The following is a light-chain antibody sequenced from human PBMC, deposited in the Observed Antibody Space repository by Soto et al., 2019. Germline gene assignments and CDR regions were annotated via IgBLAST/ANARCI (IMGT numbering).Light chain of an antibody. CDR2: GVF. Sequence: ETVLAQSPGTVSLSSGERATLSCRASQSIRNNYLAWYQQKPGQAPRLLIYGVFNRATGIPDRFSGSGSGTDFTLTISRLEPEDSAVYYCQHYDGSPRTFGQGNKLATK. V-gene: IGKV3-20*01. CDR1: QSIRNNY. CDR3: QHYDGSPRT. J-gene: IGKJ2*01.